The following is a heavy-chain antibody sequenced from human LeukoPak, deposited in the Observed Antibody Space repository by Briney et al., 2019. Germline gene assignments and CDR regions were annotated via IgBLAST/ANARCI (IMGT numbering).Heavy chain of an antibody. J-gene: IGHJ4*02. Sequence: GGSLRLSCAASGFTFNNYAMSWVRQAPGKGLEWVSSISGSGGNTYYADSVRGRFTISRDNSKNTLYLQMNSLRAADTAVYYCAKDRRITMAGTVDYFDYWGQGTLVTVSS. CDR3: AKDRRITMAGTVDYFDY. CDR1: GFTFNNYA. D-gene: IGHD6-19*01. CDR2: ISGSGGNT. V-gene: IGHV3-23*01.